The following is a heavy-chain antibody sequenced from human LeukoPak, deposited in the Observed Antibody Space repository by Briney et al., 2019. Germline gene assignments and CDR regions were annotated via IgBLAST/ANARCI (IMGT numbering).Heavy chain of an antibody. D-gene: IGHD6-19*01. Sequence: GGSLRLSCAASGFTFNTYGMNWVRQAPWKGLEWVSSISGTSSYIYYADSVKGRFTISRDNAKNTLYLQMNSLRAEDTAVYYCAAGYSSGWYVRYFDYWGQGTLVTVSS. CDR1: GFTFNTYG. V-gene: IGHV3-21*04. CDR2: ISGTSSYI. J-gene: IGHJ4*02. CDR3: AAGYSSGWYVRYFDY.